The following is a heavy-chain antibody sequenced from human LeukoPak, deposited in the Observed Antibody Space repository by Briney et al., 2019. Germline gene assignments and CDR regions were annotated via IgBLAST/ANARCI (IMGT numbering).Heavy chain of an antibody. J-gene: IGHJ4*02. Sequence: LRLSXAAXXFXFSXYSMNWVRQAPGEGLEWVSYISSSSSTIYYADSVKGRFTISRDNAKNSLFLQMNSLRAEDTAVYYCARDRSSSGWNDYWGQGTLVTVSS. CDR3: ARDRSSSGWNDY. V-gene: IGHV3-48*01. CDR1: XFXFSXYS. D-gene: IGHD6-19*01. CDR2: ISSSSSTI.